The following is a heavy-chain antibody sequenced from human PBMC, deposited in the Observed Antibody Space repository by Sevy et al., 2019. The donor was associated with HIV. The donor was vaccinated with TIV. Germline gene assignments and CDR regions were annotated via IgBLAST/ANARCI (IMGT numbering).Heavy chain of an antibody. Sequence: DSVKVSCKASGYTFTGYYMHWMGQAPGQGLEWMGWINPDSGGPTYAPKFQGRVTLSRDTSISTAYMDLSRLQSEDTAVYYCVRDDRDGYFEYWGQGTTVIVSS. CDR1: GYTFTGYY. CDR2: INPDSGGP. CDR3: VRDDRDGYFEY. J-gene: IGHJ4*02. V-gene: IGHV1-2*02.